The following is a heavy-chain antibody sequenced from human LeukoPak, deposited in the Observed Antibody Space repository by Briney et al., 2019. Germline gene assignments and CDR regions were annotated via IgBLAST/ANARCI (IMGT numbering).Heavy chain of an antibody. V-gene: IGHV1-18*01. CDR2: ISAYNGNT. D-gene: IGHD2-2*01. CDR1: GGTFSSYG. CDR3: ATICSSTSCYDAAYY. Sequence: ASVKVSCKASGGTFSSYGISWVRQAPGQGLEWMGWISAYNGNTNYAQKLQGRVTMTTDTSTSTAYMELRSLRSDDTAVYYCATICSSTSCYDAAYYWGQGTLVTVSS. J-gene: IGHJ4*02.